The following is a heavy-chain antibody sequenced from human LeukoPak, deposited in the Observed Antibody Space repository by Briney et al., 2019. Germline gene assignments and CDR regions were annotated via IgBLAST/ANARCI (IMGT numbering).Heavy chain of an antibody. CDR2: IYTSGST. V-gene: IGHV4-4*07. J-gene: IGHJ4*02. D-gene: IGHD4-17*01. CDR1: GGSIGSSY. Sequence: SETLSLTCTVSGGSIGSSYWSWNRQPAGKGLEWIGRIYTSGSTNYNPSLKSRVTMSVDTSKNQFSLKLSSVTAADTAVYYCASRSIYGDYSYWGQGTLVTVSS. CDR3: ASRSIYGDYSY.